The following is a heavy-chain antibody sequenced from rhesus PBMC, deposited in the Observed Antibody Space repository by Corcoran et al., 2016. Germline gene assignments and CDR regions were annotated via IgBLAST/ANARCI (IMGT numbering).Heavy chain of an antibody. CDR3: ARAHPWFPTYYFDY. J-gene: IGHJ4*01. CDR1: GGSFSSYW. CDR2: IYGSSGSP. Sequence: QVQLQESGPGLVKPSETLSLTCAVSGGSFSSYWWGWIRQPPGKGLEWSGSIYGSSGSPEYTPPLTSRATISRDTSKNQFSLKLSSVTAADTAVYYCARAHPWFPTYYFDYWGQGVLVTVSS. V-gene: IGHV4-160*01. D-gene: IGHD2-21*01.